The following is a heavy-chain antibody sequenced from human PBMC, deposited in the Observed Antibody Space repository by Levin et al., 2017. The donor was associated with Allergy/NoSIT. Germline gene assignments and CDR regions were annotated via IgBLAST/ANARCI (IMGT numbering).Heavy chain of an antibody. V-gene: IGHV4-39*01. J-gene: IGHJ4*02. Sequence: SETLSLTCTVSGGSISSTIYYWGWIRQPPGKGLEWIGSAFYSGSTYYNPSLKSRVTISVDTSMNQFSLKLSSVTAADTAVYYCARHSYYYDTSDSYYYFDYWGQGTLVTVSS. CDR1: GGSISSTIYY. CDR3: ARHSYYYDTSDSYYYFDY. D-gene: IGHD3-22*01. CDR2: AFYSGST.